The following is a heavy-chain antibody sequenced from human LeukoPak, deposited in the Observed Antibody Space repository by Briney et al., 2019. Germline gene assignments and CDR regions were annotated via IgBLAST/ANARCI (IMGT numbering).Heavy chain of an antibody. Sequence: SETLSLTCSGSGVSINSVDYYRRWIGQPPGKGLERIVYIYYSGSTYYSPSLKSRVTISVDTSKNQFSLKLSSVTAADTAVYYCARADYGDSYYFDCGGQGTLVTVSS. V-gene: IGHV4-30-4*01. CDR2: IYYSGST. CDR3: ARADYGDSYYFDC. D-gene: IGHD4-17*01. CDR1: GVSINSVDYY. J-gene: IGHJ4*02.